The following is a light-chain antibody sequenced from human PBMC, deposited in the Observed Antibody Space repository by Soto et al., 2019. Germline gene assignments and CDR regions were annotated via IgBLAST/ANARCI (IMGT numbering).Light chain of an antibody. CDR1: QGISSF. CDR2: AAS. J-gene: IGKJ4*01. V-gene: IGKV1D-12*01. Sequence: DIQMTQSPSSVCASVGDRVTITCRASQGISSFLAWYQHKPGKAPKLLIYAASSLHSGVPSRFSGSGSGTDLTLTISSLQPEDFATYYCQQTNGFPLTFGGGTKVEIK. CDR3: QQTNGFPLT.